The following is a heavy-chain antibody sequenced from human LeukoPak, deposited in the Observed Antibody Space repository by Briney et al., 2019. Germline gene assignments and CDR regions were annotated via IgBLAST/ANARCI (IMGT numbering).Heavy chain of an antibody. D-gene: IGHD3-22*01. CDR3: AKDMWGTMIVVVVDY. V-gene: IGHV3-9*01. CDR1: GFTFDDYA. J-gene: IGHJ4*02. CDR2: ISWNSGSI. Sequence: SLRLSCAASGFTFDDYAMHWVRQAPGKGLEWVSGISWNSGSIGYADSVKGRFTISRDNAKNSLYLQMNSLRAEDTALYYCAKDMWGTMIVVVVDYWGQGTLVTVSS.